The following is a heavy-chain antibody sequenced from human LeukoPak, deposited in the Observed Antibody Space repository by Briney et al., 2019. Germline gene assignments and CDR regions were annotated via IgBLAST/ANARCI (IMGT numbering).Heavy chain of an antibody. CDR1: GFTFSSYS. CDR3: ARDLGGYYYDSSGYSAFDY. Sequence: PGGSLRLSCAASGFTFSSYSMNWVRQAPGKGLEWVSSISSSSSYIHYADPVKGRFTISRDNAKNSLYLQMNSLRAEDTAVYYCARDLGGYYYDSSGYSAFDYWGQGTLVTVSS. J-gene: IGHJ4*02. D-gene: IGHD3-22*01. CDR2: ISSSSSYI. V-gene: IGHV3-21*01.